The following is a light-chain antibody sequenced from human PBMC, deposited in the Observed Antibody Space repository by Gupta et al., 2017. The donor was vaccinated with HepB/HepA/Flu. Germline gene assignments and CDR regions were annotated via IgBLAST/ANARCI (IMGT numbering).Light chain of an antibody. CDR1: SLRTFY. J-gene: IGLJ2*01. Sequence: RLTCQGDSLRTFYASWYQQKPGQTPLLVIYGKNNRPSGIPDRFSGSSSGNTASLTITGARAEDEADYYCNSRDSSGNQVIFGGGTKLTVL. CDR2: GKN. V-gene: IGLV3-19*01. CDR3: NSRDSSGNQVI.